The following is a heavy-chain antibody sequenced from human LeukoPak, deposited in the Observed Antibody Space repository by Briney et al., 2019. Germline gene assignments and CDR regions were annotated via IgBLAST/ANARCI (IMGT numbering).Heavy chain of an antibody. V-gene: IGHV4-4*02. Sequence: SETLSLTCAVSGGSISSSNWWSWVRQPPGKGLEWIGEIYHSGSTNYNPSLKSRVTISVDTSKNQFSLKLSSVTAADTAVYYCAKLPGPKMVRGVLYYFDYWGQGTLVTVSS. CDR2: IYHSGST. CDR1: GGSISSSNW. D-gene: IGHD3-10*01. CDR3: AKLPGPKMVRGVLYYFDY. J-gene: IGHJ4*02.